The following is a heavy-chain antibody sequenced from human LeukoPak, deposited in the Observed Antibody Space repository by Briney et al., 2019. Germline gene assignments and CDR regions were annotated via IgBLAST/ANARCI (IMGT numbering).Heavy chain of an antibody. CDR2: INHSGST. D-gene: IGHD3-3*01. Sequence: PSETLSLTCAVYGGSFSGYYWSWIRQPPGKGLEWIGEINHSGSTNYNPSLKSRVTISVDPSKNRFSLKLSSVTAADTAVYYCARGIYYDFWSGYYNYWGQGTLVTVSS. V-gene: IGHV4-34*01. CDR3: ARGIYYDFWSGYYNY. J-gene: IGHJ4*02. CDR1: GGSFSGYY.